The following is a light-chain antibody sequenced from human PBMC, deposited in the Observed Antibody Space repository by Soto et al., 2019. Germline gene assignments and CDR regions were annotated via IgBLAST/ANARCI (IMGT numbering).Light chain of an antibody. Sequence: QLVLTQSPSASASRGASVKLTCTLISGHSSYAIAWHQQQPEKGPRYLMKLNSDGSHSKGDGIPDRFSGSSSGAERYLTISSLQSEDEADYYCQTWGTGILVFGGGTKLTVL. CDR2: LNSDGSH. CDR3: QTWGTGILV. CDR1: SGHSSYA. J-gene: IGLJ2*01. V-gene: IGLV4-69*01.